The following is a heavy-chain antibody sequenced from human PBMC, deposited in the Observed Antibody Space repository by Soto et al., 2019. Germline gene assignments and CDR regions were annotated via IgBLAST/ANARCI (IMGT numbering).Heavy chain of an antibody. Sequence: SETLSLTCTVSGGSISSYYWSWIRQPPGKGLEWIGYIYYSGSTNYNPSLKSRVTISVDTSKNQFSLKLSSVTAADTAVYYCARVRAGSRLDYWGQGTLVTVSS. CDR2: IYYSGST. CDR1: GGSISSYY. CDR3: ARVRAGSRLDY. J-gene: IGHJ4*02. D-gene: IGHD3-10*01. V-gene: IGHV4-59*01.